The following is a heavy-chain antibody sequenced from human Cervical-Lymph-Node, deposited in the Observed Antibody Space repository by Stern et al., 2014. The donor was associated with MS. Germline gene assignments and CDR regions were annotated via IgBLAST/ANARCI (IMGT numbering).Heavy chain of an antibody. J-gene: IGHJ5*02. CDR3: ARGVVSNRAAATLHNLFDP. Sequence: VQLVQSGAEVKKPVSSVNVSCKASGGPFSSSSAITWMRQAPGQGLSCMGRILPILCLPNSAQKFQGRVPLTAATSTTPASMPLSSLRSEDTAVYYCARGVVSNRAAATLHNLFDPWGQGTLVTVSS. V-gene: IGHV1-69*09. CDR1: GGPFSSSSA. CDR2: ILPILCLP. D-gene: IGHD2-15*01.